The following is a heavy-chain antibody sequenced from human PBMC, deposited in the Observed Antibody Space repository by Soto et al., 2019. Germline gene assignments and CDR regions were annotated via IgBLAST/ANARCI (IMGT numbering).Heavy chain of an antibody. V-gene: IGHV3-21*01. J-gene: IGHJ6*02. Sequence: PRLSCAASGFTFSSYSMNWVRQAPGKGLEWVSSISSSSSYIYYADSVKGRFTISRDNAKNSLYLQMNSLRAEDTAVYYCARDKVPAAMSDYYYGMDVWGQGTTVTVSS. CDR3: ARDKVPAAMSDYYYGMDV. CDR1: GFTFSSYS. D-gene: IGHD2-2*01. CDR2: ISSSSSYI.